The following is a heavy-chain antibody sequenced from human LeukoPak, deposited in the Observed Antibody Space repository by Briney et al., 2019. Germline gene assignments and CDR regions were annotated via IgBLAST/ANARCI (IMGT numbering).Heavy chain of an antibody. J-gene: IGHJ4*02. CDR2: ISSSSSYI. CDR1: GFTFSSYS. V-gene: IGHV3-21*01. D-gene: IGHD1-1*01. CDR3: ASSNWNRFLDY. Sequence: GGSLRLSCAASGFTFSSYSMNWVRQAPGKGLEWVLSISSSSSYIYYADSVKGRFTISRDNAKNSLYLQMNSLRAEDTAVYYCASSNWNRFLDYWGQGTLVTVSS.